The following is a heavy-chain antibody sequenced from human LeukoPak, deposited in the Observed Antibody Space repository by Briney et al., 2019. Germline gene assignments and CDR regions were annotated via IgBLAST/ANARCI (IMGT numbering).Heavy chain of an antibody. CDR3: ARDPVVTRGFDY. CDR2: INHSGST. V-gene: IGHV4-34*01. J-gene: IGHJ4*02. D-gene: IGHD4-23*01. Sequence: SETLSLTCAVYGGSFSGYYWSWIRQPPGKGLEWIGEINHSGSTNYNPSLKSRVTISVDTSKNQSSLKLSSVTAADTAVYYCARDPVVTRGFDYWGQGTLVTVSS. CDR1: GGSFSGYY.